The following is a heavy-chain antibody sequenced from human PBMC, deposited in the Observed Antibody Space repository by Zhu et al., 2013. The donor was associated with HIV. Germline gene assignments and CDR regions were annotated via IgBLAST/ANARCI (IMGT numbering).Heavy chain of an antibody. Sequence: VQLVQSGAEVKKPGASVKVSCKASGYTFTGYYMHWVRQAPGQGLEWMGWINPNSGGTNYAQKFQGWVTMTRDTSISTAYMELSRLRSDDTAVYYCAREGYCSSTSCQEDYYGMDVWGQGTTVTVSS. V-gene: IGHV1-2*04. CDR2: INPNSGGT. CDR3: AREGYCSSTSCQEDYYGMDV. CDR1: GYTFTGYY. D-gene: IGHD2-2*01. J-gene: IGHJ6*02.